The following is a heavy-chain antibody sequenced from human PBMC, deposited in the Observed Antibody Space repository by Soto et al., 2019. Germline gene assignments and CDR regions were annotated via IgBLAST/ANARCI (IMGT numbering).Heavy chain of an antibody. CDR1: GLTFTSSS. D-gene: IGHD5-18*01. CDR2: ISSSGSTI. CDR3: ARDSGYTYAFDY. J-gene: IGHJ4*02. V-gene: IGHV3-48*02. Sequence: EVQLVESGGGLVQPGGSLRLSCAASGLTFTSSSMNWVRQAPGKGLEWVSFISSSGSTIYYADSVKGRFTISRDNAKNSLYLQVNSLRDEETAVFYCARDSGYTYAFDYWGQGTLVTVSS.